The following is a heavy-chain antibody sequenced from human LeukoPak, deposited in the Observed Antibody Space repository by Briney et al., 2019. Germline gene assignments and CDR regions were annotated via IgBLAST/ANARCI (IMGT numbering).Heavy chain of an antibody. Sequence: SETLSLTYAVSGYSISSGYYWGWIRQPPGKGLEGIANIYHGGSTYYNPSLKSRVTISIDTSKNQVSLKLTSVTAADTAVYYCARDRPANYWGQGTLVTVSS. CDR3: ARDRPANY. CDR2: IYHGGST. D-gene: IGHD2-2*01. CDR1: GYSISSGYY. V-gene: IGHV4-38-2*02. J-gene: IGHJ4*02.